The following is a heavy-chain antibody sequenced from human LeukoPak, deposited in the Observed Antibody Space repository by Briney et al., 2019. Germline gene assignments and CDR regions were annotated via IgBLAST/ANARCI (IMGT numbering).Heavy chain of an antibody. CDR1: GYSISSGYY. CDR2: INHSGST. CDR3: ARLRASYYYGSKNYYYYMDV. J-gene: IGHJ6*03. D-gene: IGHD3-10*01. Sequence: SETLSLTCTVSGYSISSGYYWGWIRQPPGKGLEWIGEINHSGSTNYSPSLKSRVTISVNTSKNQFSLKLTSVTAADTAVYYCARLRASYYYGSKNYYYYMDVWGKGTTVTISS. V-gene: IGHV4-38-2*02.